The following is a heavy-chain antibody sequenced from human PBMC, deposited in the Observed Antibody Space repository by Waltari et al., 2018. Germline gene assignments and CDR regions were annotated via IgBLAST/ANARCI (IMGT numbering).Heavy chain of an antibody. CDR1: GGSFSGYY. J-gene: IGHJ4*02. D-gene: IGHD6-19*01. CDR2: INHSGST. V-gene: IGHV4-34*01. Sequence: QVQLQQWGAGLLKPSETLSLTCAVYGGSFSGYYWSCIRQSPGQGLEWIGEINHSGSTNYNPSLKSRVTISVDTSKNQFSLKVSSVTAADTAVYYCARQFSSGWYSEYWGQGTLVTVSS. CDR3: ARQFSSGWYSEY.